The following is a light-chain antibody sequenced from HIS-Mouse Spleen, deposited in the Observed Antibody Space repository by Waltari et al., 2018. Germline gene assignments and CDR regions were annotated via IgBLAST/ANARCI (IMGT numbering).Light chain of an antibody. V-gene: IGLV2-23*03. J-gene: IGLJ3*02. CDR3: CSYAGSSTFRV. CDR2: EGS. CDR1: RSHVGSYNL. Sequence: QSALTQPASVSGSPGQSITISCTGTRSHVGSYNLVSWYQQHPGKAPKLMIYEGSKRPSGVSNRFSGSKSGNTASLTISGLQAEDEADYYCCSYAGSSTFRVFGGGTKLTVL.